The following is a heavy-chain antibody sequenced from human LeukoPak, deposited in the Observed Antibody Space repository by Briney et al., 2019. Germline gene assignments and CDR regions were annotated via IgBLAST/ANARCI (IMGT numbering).Heavy chain of an antibody. CDR2: INHSGST. V-gene: IGHV4-34*01. J-gene: IGHJ4*02. CDR1: GGSFSGYY. CDR3: ARVGATTVEPFDY. D-gene: IGHD1-26*01. Sequence: PSETLSLTCAVYGGSFSGYYWSWIRQPPGKGLEWIGEINHSGSTNYNPSLKSRVTISVDTSKNQFSLKLSSVTAADTAVYYCARVGATTVEPFDYWGQGTLVTGSS.